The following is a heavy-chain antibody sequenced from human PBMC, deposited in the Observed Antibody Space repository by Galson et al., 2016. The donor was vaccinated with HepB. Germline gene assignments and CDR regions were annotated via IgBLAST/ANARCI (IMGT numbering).Heavy chain of an antibody. Sequence: ETLSLTCTVSGDSISGTHWWSWVRQSPGKGLEWIGEVYHSGSFNYNPSVRSRVSMSVDKSKNQFSLKVTSVTAADTAVYYCARIRETASVPRAQHYWFFDRCGRGTLVTVSS. J-gene: IGHJ2*01. V-gene: IGHV4-4*02. CDR2: VYHSGSF. CDR3: ARIRETASVPRAQHYWFFDR. D-gene: IGHD5-18*01. CDR1: GDSISGTHW.